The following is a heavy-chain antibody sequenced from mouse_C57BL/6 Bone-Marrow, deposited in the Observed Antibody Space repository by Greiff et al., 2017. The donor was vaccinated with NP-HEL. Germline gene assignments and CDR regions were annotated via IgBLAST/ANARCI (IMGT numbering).Heavy chain of an antibody. CDR3: ARLSWVFAY. V-gene: IGHV1-19*01. Sequence: VQLQQSGPVLVKPGASVKMSCKASGYTFTDYYMNWVKQSHGKSLEWIGVINPYNGGTSYNQKFKGKATLTVDKSSNTAYMELNSLTSEDSAVYYCARLSWVFAYWGQGTLVTVSA. J-gene: IGHJ3*01. CDR1: GYTFTDYY. CDR2: INPYNGGT. D-gene: IGHD4-1*01.